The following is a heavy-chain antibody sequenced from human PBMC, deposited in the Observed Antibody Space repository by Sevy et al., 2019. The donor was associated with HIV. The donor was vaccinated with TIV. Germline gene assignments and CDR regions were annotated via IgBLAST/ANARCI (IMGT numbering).Heavy chain of an antibody. CDR1: GFTFSSYG. Sequence: GGSLRLSCAASGFTFSSYGMHWVRQAPGKGLEWVAVIWYDGSNKYYADSVKGRFTISRDNSKNTLYLQMNSLRAEDTAVDYCARDSCSGGSCSLYYYYYGMDVWGQGTTVTVSS. J-gene: IGHJ6*02. CDR2: IWYDGSNK. CDR3: ARDSCSGGSCSLYYYYYGMDV. D-gene: IGHD2-15*01. V-gene: IGHV3-33*01.